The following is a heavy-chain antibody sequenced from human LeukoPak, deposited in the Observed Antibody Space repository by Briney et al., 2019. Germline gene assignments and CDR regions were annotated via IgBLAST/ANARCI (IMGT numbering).Heavy chain of an antibody. Sequence: SETLSLTCTVSGGSISSSSYYWGWIRQPPGKGLEWIGSIYYSGNTYYNPSLKSRVTISVDTSKNQFSLKLSSVTAADTAVYYCARHCSSSGYYFDYWGQGTLVAVSS. D-gene: IGHD6-6*01. J-gene: IGHJ4*02. CDR3: ARHCSSSGYYFDY. CDR2: IYYSGNT. CDR1: GGSISSSSYY. V-gene: IGHV4-39*01.